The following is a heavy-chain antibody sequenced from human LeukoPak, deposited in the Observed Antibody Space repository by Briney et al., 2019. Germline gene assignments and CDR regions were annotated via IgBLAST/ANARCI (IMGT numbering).Heavy chain of an antibody. CDR2: ISGSGGST. J-gene: IGHJ4*02. D-gene: IGHD1-26*01. CDR3: ARMSSGSSFDY. CDR1: GITLSNYG. Sequence: GGSLRLSCAVSGITLSNYGMSWVRQAPGKGLEWVAGISGSGGSTNYADSVKGRFTISRDNPKNTLYLQMNSLRAEDTAVYFCARMSSGSSFDYWGQGTLVTVSS. V-gene: IGHV3-23*01.